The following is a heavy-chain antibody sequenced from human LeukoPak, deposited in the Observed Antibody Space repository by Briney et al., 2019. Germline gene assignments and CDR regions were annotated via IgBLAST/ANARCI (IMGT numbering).Heavy chain of an antibody. J-gene: IGHJ5*02. CDR3: VRNLGP. D-gene: IGHD1-14*01. Sequence: GGSLRLSCAASGFTFSSYAMNWVRQAPGKGLVWVSRINTDGSTTTYADSVKGRFTISRDNAKNTVYLQMNSLRAEDTAVYYCVRNLGPWGQGTLVTVSS. CDR1: GFTFSSYA. V-gene: IGHV3-74*01. CDR2: INTDGSTT.